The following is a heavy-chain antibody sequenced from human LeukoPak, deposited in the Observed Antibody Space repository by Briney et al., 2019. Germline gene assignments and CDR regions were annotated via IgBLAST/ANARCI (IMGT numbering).Heavy chain of an antibody. CDR1: GFTFSSYA. D-gene: IGHD3-10*01. Sequence: GGSLRLSCAASGFTFSSYAMSWVRQAPGKGLEWVAFIRYDGSNKYYADSVKGRFTISRDNSKNMLYLQMNSLRAEDTAVYYCAKDSAGDYPNWFDPWGQGTLVTVSS. CDR3: AKDSAGDYPNWFDP. J-gene: IGHJ5*02. CDR2: IRYDGSNK. V-gene: IGHV3-30*02.